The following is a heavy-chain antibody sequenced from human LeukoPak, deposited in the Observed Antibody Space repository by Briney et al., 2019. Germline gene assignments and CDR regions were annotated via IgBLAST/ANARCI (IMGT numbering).Heavy chain of an antibody. CDR3: ARVREGGWFDP. V-gene: IGHV4-61*02. CDR1: GGSISSGSYY. J-gene: IGHJ5*02. CDR2: IYTSGST. Sequence: PSETLSLTCTVSGGSISSGSYYWSWIRQPAGKGLEWIGRIYTSGSTNYNPSLKSRVTISVDTSKNQFSLKLSSVTAADTAVYYCARVREGGWFDPWGQGTLVTVSS. D-gene: IGHD1-26*01.